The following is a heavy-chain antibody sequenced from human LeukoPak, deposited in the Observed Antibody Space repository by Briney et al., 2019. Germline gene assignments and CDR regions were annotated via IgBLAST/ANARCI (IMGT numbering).Heavy chain of an antibody. CDR2: INWNGGST. J-gene: IGHJ4*02. V-gene: IGHV3-20*04. CDR3: AGDRGFGELWGPFDY. CDR1: GFAFDDYG. Sequence: AGGSLRLSCAASGFAFDDYGMSWVRQAPGKGLEWVSGINWNGGSTGYADSVKGRFTISRDNAKNSLCLQMHSLRAEDTALYYCAGDRGFGELWGPFDYWGQGTLVTVSS. D-gene: IGHD3-10*01.